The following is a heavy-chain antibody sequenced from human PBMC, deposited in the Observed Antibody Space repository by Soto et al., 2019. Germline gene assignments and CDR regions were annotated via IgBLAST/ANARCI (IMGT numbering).Heavy chain of an antibody. V-gene: IGHV5-10-1*01. J-gene: IGHJ5*02. CDR2: IDPSDSYT. CDR3: AVGLGVVMTHNWFDP. D-gene: IGHD2-21*02. Sequence: KGLEWMGRIDPSDSYTNYSPSFQGHVTISADKSISTAYLQWSSLKASDTAMYYCAVGLGVVMTHNWFDPWGQGTLVSVSS.